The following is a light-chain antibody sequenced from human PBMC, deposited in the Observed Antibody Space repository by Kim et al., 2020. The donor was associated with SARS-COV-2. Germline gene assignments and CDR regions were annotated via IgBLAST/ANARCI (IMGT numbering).Light chain of an antibody. CDR1: SLRSYY. V-gene: IGLV3-19*01. CDR2: GKN. Sequence: SSELTQDPAVSVALGQTVRITCQGDSLRSYYASWYQQKPGQAPVLVIYGKNNRPSGIPDRFSGSSSGNTASLTITGAQAEDAADYYCNSRDSSGNLNWVF. J-gene: IGLJ3*02. CDR3: NSRDSSGNLNWV.